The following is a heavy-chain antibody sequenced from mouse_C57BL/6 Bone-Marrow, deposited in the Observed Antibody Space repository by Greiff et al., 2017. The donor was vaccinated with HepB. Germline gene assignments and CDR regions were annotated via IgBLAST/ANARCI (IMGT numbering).Heavy chain of an antibody. J-gene: IGHJ3*01. CDR2: ISNGGGST. CDR1: GFTFSDYY. V-gene: IGHV5-12*01. Sequence: EVKVEESGGGLVQPGGSLKLSCAASGFTFSDYYMYWVRQTPEKRLEWVAYISNGGGSTYYPDTVKGRFTISRDNAKNTLYLQMSRLKSEDTAMYYCAKGWFFAYWGQGTLVTVSA. CDR3: AKGWFFAY. D-gene: IGHD1-1*02.